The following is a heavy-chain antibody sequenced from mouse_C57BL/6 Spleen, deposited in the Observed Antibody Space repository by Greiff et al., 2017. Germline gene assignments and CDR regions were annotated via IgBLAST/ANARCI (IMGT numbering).Heavy chain of an antibody. D-gene: IGHD1-1*01. J-gene: IGHJ4*01. CDR2: IYPGDGDT. Sequence: QVQLQQSGPELVKPGASVKISCKASGYAFSSSWMNWVQQRPGKGLEWIGRIYPGDGDTNYNGKFKGKATLTADKSSSTAYMQLSSLTSEDSAVYFCARCYYGSSYPYYYAMDYWGQGTSVTVSS. CDR1: GYAFSSSW. V-gene: IGHV1-82*01. CDR3: ARCYYGSSYPYYYAMDY.